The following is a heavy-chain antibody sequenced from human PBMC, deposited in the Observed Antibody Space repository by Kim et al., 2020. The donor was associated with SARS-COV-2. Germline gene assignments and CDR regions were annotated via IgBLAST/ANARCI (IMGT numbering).Heavy chain of an antibody. D-gene: IGHD2-15*01. V-gene: IGHV4-31*02. J-gene: IGHJ5*02. Sequence: YNPSLKSRVTISVDTSKNQFSLKLSSVTAADTAVYYCAREIVVATNWFDPWGQGTLVTVSS. CDR3: AREIVVATNWFDP.